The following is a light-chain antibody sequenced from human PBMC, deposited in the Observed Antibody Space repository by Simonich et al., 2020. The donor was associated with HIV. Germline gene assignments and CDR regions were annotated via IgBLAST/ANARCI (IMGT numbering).Light chain of an antibody. CDR3: QQYYSSPFT. J-gene: IGKJ3*01. Sequence: DIVMTQSPDSLAVSLGERATINCKSSQSVLYSSNNKNYLAWYQQKPGQPPQLLIYWESTRESGVPDRFSGSGSGTDFTLTISSLQAEDVAVYYCQQYYSSPFTFGPGTKVDIK. CDR2: WES. V-gene: IGKV4-1*01. CDR1: QSVLYSSNNKNY.